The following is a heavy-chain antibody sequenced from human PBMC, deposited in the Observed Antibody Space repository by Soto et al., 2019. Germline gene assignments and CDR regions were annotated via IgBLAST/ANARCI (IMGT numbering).Heavy chain of an antibody. CDR3: ARERGGYKHFDY. V-gene: IGHV1-18*01. J-gene: IGHJ4*02. CDR1: GYTFASYG. D-gene: IGHD1-26*01. Sequence: QVQLVQSGAEVKKPGASVKVSCKVSGYTFASYGISWARQAPGQGLEWMGWINTYTGNINYAQKLQGRVTMTTDTSTSTAYMELRSLRSDDTALYDCARERGGYKHFDYWGQGTLVTVSS. CDR2: INTYTGNI.